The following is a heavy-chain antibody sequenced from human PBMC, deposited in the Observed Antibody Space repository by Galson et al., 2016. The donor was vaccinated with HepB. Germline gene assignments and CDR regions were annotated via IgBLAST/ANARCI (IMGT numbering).Heavy chain of an antibody. CDR2: INPNPGRT. CDR3: ARAQSNWNAH. J-gene: IGHJ1*01. V-gene: IGHV1-2*02. CDR1: GYTFTDYY. D-gene: IGHD1-1*01. Sequence: SVKVSCKASGYTFTDYYMHWVRQAPGQGLEWMGWINPNPGRTKYAQKFQGRVTMTRDSSISTAYMELTRLTSDDTAIYYCARAQSNWNAHWGPGPLVTVSS.